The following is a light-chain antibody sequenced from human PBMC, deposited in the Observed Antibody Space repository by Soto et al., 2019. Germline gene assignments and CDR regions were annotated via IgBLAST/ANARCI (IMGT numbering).Light chain of an antibody. CDR1: NIGTKN. CDR3: QVWDNSSDHPV. Sequence: SSELTQPPSVSVAPGQTARITCGGNNIGTKNVHWYQQKPGQAPVLVVYDDSDRPSGIPERFSGSNSRNTATLTISRVEAGDEADYYCQVWDNSSDHPVFGGGTKLTVL. J-gene: IGLJ2*01. CDR2: DDS. V-gene: IGLV3-21*02.